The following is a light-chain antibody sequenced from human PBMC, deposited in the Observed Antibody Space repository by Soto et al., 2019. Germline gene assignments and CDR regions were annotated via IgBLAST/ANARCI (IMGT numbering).Light chain of an antibody. CDR3: QQFHNSPLT. V-gene: IGKV1D-13*01. CDR1: QGISST. J-gene: IGKJ4*01. CDR2: DAS. Sequence: AIQLTQSPSSLSAFVGDSVTITCRASQGISSTLAWFQQKPRKARILLIYDASSLESGVPSRFSGSGSGTDFTLAISSLQPEDFATYFCQQFHNSPLTFGGGTKVEIK.